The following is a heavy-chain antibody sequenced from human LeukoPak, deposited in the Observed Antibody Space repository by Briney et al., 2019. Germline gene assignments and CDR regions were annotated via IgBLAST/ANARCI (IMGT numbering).Heavy chain of an antibody. D-gene: IGHD3-22*01. CDR1: GFTFSSYA. V-gene: IGHV3-23*01. CDR2: ISGRGGST. Sequence: GGSLRLSCAASGFTFSSYAMSWVRQAPGKGLEWVSAISGRGGSTYYADSVKGRFTISRDNSKNTLYLQMNSLRAEDTAVYYCAKDWGYYDSSGYSDQFDYWGQGTLVTVSS. CDR3: AKDWGYYDSSGYSDQFDY. J-gene: IGHJ4*02.